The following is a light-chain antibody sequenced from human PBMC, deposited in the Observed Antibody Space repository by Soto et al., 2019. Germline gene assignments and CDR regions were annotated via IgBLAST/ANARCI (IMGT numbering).Light chain of an antibody. CDR1: SSDVGGYNY. J-gene: IGLJ2*01. CDR2: DVN. V-gene: IGLV2-8*01. CDR3: NSYGGTNNYVV. Sequence: QSALTQPPSASGSPGQSVTISCTGTSSDVGGYNYVSWYRQHPGKAPQLIIYDVNKRPSGVPDRFSGFKSGNTASLTVSGLQAEDEADYFCNSYGGTNNYVVFGGGTKLTVL.